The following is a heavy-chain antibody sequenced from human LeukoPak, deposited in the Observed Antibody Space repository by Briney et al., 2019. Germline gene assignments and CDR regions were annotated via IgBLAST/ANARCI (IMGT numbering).Heavy chain of an antibody. CDR1: GFTFSGFW. D-gene: IGHD2-21*02. V-gene: IGHV3-7*03. CDR2: INSDGSEG. Sequence: GGSLRLSCAVSGFTFSGFWMSWSRQAPGKGLEWVSSINSDGSEGYYADVVKGRFTISRDNAKNSLYLQINSLRAEDTAVYYCARGYCGGDCYGDWGQGTLVTVSS. CDR3: ARGYCGGDCYGD. J-gene: IGHJ1*01.